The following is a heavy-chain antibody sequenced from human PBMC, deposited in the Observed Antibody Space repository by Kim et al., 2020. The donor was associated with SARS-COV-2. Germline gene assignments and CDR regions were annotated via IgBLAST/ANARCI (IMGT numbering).Heavy chain of an antibody. CDR3: AKDPGGIVGADFDY. CDR1: GFTFSFYA. Sequence: GGSLRLSCAASGFTFSFYAMSWVRQAPGKGLEWVSAISGSGGSTYYADSVKGRFTISRDNSKNTLYLQMNSLRAEDTAVYYCAKDPGGIVGADFDYWGQGTLVTVSS. V-gene: IGHV3-23*01. D-gene: IGHD1-26*01. CDR2: ISGSGGST. J-gene: IGHJ4*02.